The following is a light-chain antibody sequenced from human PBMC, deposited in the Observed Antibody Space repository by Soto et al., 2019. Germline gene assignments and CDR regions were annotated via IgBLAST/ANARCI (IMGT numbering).Light chain of an antibody. Sequence: EVGMTQSPATLPVSPGERATLSCRASQSVSSNLAWYQQKPGQTPRLLMYGASTRATGIPARFSGSGSGTEFTLTISSLQSEDFAVYYCQQYHKWPPFTFGGGTKVDIK. CDR3: QQYHKWPPFT. V-gene: IGKV3-15*01. J-gene: IGKJ4*01. CDR1: QSVSSN. CDR2: GAS.